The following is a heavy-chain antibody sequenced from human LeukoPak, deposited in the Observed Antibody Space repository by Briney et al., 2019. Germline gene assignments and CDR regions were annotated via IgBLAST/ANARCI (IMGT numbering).Heavy chain of an antibody. Sequence: GGSLRLSCAASGFTFSSYSMNWVRQAPGRGLEWVSSISSSSSYIYYADSVKGRFTISRDNAKNSLYLQMNSLRAEDTAVYYCARDVDIVLVVAAKSFDYWGQGTLVPVSS. V-gene: IGHV3-21*01. D-gene: IGHD2-15*01. CDR1: GFTFSSYS. CDR3: ARDVDIVLVVAAKSFDY. J-gene: IGHJ4*02. CDR2: ISSSSSYI.